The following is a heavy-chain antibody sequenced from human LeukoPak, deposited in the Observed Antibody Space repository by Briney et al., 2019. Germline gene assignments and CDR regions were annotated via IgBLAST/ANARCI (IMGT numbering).Heavy chain of an antibody. D-gene: IGHD3-22*01. V-gene: IGHV4-4*07. J-gene: IGHJ6*02. CDR2: IYTSGST. Sequence: NASETLSLTCTVSGGSISSYYWSWIRQPAGKGLEWIGRIYTSGSTNYNPSLKSRVTMSVDTSKNQFSLKLSSVTAADTAVYYCARGRIAKIVVVHSFSYGMDVWGQGTTVTVSS. CDR1: GGSISSYY. CDR3: ARGRIAKIVVVHSFSYGMDV.